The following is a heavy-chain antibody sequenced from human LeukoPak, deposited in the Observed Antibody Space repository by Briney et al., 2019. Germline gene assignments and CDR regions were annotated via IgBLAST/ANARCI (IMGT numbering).Heavy chain of an antibody. CDR2: ISSSGSTI. J-gene: IGHJ6*03. CDR3: ARAVTYYYGSGSPLDYYYYYMDV. CDR1: GFTFSDYY. Sequence: GGSLRLSCAASGFTFSDYYMSWIRQAPGKGLEWVSYISSSGSTIYYADSVKGRFAISRDNAKNSLYLQMNSLRAEDTAVYYCARAVTYYYGSGSPLDYYYYYMDVWGKGTTVTVSS. V-gene: IGHV3-11*01. D-gene: IGHD3-10*01.